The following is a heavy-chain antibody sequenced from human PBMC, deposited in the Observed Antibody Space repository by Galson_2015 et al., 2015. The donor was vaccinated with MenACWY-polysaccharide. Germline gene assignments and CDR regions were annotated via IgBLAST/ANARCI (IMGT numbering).Heavy chain of an antibody. Sequence: SLRLSCAASGFTFSNYAMSWVRQAPGKGLEWVSTIGSNSTNTHYADSVKGRFTISRDNSKNTLYLQMNSLRAEDTAVYYCARARSSTGQYQLTYRGPGTRAAGSS. V-gene: IGHV3-23*01. CDR2: IGSNSTNT. D-gene: IGHD2-2*01. J-gene: IGHJ4*02. CDR3: ARARSSTGQYQLTY. CDR1: GFTFSNYA.